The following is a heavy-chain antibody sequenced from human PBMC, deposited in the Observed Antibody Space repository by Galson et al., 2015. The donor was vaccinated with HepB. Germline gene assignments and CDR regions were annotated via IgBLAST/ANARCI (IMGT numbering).Heavy chain of an antibody. CDR1: GFTVNRYW. CDR2: INSDGSGT. V-gene: IGHV3-74*01. J-gene: IGHJ4*02. D-gene: IGHD5-12*01. CDR3: ARDPGGGGYDLDY. Sequence: SLRLSCAVSGFTVNRYWMHWVRQAPGKGLVWVARINSDGSGTAYAGFVRGRFTISRDNARKRLYLQMNGLKVEDTAVYYCARDPGGGGYDLDYWGQGTQVSVSS.